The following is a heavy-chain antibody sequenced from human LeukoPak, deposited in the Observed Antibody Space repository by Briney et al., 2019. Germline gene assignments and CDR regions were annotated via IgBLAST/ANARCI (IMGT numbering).Heavy chain of an antibody. Sequence: GSLRLSCAASGFTFSSYAMHWVRQAPGKGLEWVAVISYDGSNKYYADSVKGRFTISRDNSKNTLYPQMNSLRAEDTAVYYCATGITGTTDYWGQGTLVTVSS. D-gene: IGHD1-7*01. CDR2: ISYDGSNK. CDR3: ATGITGTTDY. V-gene: IGHV3-30*01. J-gene: IGHJ4*02. CDR1: GFTFSSYA.